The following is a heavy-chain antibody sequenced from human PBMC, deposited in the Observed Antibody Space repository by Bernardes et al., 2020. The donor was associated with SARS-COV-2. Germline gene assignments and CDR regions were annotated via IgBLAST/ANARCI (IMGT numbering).Heavy chain of an antibody. J-gene: IGHJ1*01. CDR2: ISGTVDDT. V-gene: IGHV3-23*01. Sequence: GGSLRLSCAASGFSSKDYAMTWVRQAPGKGLEWVSTISGTVDDTYYTDSVRGRFTISRDTSSNIVYLQMSSLRVDDTAVYYCAKGEDCSSTSCEYFLHWGQGTLVTVSS. D-gene: IGHD2-2*01. CDR3: AKGEDCSSTSCEYFLH. CDR1: GFSSKDYA.